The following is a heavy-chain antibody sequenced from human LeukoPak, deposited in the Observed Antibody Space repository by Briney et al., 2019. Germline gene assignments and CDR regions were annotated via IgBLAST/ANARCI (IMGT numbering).Heavy chain of an antibody. CDR1: GGSISSYY. CDR3: ARGQGGTAMVLHFDY. D-gene: IGHD5-18*01. Sequence: SETLSLTCTVSGGSISSYYWSWIRQPPGKGLEWIGEINHSGSTNYNPSLKSRVTISVDTSKNQFSLKLSSVTAADTAVYYCARGQGGTAMVLHFDYWGQGTLVTVSS. J-gene: IGHJ4*02. CDR2: INHSGST. V-gene: IGHV4-34*01.